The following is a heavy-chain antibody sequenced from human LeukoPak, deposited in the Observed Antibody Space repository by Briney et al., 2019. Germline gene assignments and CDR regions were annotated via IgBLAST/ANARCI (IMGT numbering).Heavy chain of an antibody. CDR3: ARDGGSPDWFDP. J-gene: IGHJ5*02. CDR1: GGTFSSYA. Sequence: SVKVSCKASGGTFSSYAISWVRRAPGQGLEWMGRIIPILGIANYAQKFQGRVTITADKSTSTAYMELSSLRSEDTAVYYCARDGGSPDWFDPWGQGTLVTVSS. V-gene: IGHV1-69*04. D-gene: IGHD3-16*01. CDR2: IIPILGIA.